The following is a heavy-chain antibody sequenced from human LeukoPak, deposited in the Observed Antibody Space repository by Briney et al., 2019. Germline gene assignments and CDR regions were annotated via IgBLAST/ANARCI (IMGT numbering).Heavy chain of an antibody. V-gene: IGHV1-2*02. J-gene: IGHJ6*02. CDR3: ARVAPYYYGSGSYLVHYYYYGMDV. D-gene: IGHD3-10*01. CDR2: INPNSGGT. CDR1: GYTFTGYY. Sequence: ASVKVSCKASGYTFTGYYMHWVRQPPGQGLEWMGWINPNSGGTNYAQKFQGRVTMTRDTSISTAYMELSRLRSDDTAVYYCARVAPYYYGSGSYLVHYYYYGMDVWGQGTTVTVSS.